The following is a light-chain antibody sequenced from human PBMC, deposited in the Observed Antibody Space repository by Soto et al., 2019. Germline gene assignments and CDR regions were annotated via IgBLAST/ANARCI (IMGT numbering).Light chain of an antibody. Sequence: DAHMTQSPSSLPASAGDSVTITCRASQSIGTYLDWHPHKPGKAPKLLIYAASSLESGVPTRFSGSGSGTDFTITISSLQPEDFATYYCQESHSTFGQGTKVEIK. V-gene: IGKV1-39*01. CDR3: QESHST. J-gene: IGKJ2*01. CDR2: AAS. CDR1: QSIGTY.